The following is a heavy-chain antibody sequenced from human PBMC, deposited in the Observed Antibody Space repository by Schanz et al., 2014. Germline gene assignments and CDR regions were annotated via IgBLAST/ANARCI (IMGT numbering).Heavy chain of an antibody. J-gene: IGHJ4*02. CDR1: GFTFRGHA. D-gene: IGHD3-10*01. CDR2: IKQDGSEK. Sequence: VQLVESGGGVVQPGRSLRLSCAASGFTFRGHAMHWVRQAPGKGLEWVANIKQDGSEKYYVDSVKGRFTFSRDNAKNSLYLQMNSLRAEDTAVYYCARDLSYYTSGSYGYWGQGTLVTVSS. CDR3: ARDLSYYTSGSYGY. V-gene: IGHV3-7*01.